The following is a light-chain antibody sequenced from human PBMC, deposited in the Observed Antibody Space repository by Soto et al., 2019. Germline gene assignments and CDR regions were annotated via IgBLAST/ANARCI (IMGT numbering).Light chain of an antibody. CDR1: SSSIGSNY. V-gene: IGLV1-47*01. Sequence: QLVLTQPPSASGTPGQRVTISCSGSSSSIGSNYVYWYQQLPGTAPKLLIYRNNQRPSGVPDRFSGSMSGTSASLAISGLRSEDEADYYCAAWDDSLSARLFGGGTKVTVL. CDR2: RNN. CDR3: AAWDDSLSARL. J-gene: IGLJ3*02.